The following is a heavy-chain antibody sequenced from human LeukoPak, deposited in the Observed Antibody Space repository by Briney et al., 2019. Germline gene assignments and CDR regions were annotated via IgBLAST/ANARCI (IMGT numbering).Heavy chain of an antibody. CDR1: GVSLSSYG. CDR3: AAAGLGVAHWIDS. CDR2: LPYDGSYN. D-gene: IGHD2-15*01. Sequence: GGSLRLSCLVSGVSLSSYGMHWVRQAPGKGLEWLAWLPYDGSYNLTAASLKGRFAISKDISTNALYLDMDSLTAEDTAVYYCAAAGLGVAHWIDSWGQGTLVTVSS. V-gene: IGHV3-30*02. J-gene: IGHJ5*01.